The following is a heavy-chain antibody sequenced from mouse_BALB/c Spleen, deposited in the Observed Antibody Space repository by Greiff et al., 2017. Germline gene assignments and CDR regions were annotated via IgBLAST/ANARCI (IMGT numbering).Heavy chain of an antibody. CDR1: GFTFSSYT. CDR2: ISNGGGST. J-gene: IGHJ1*01. Sequence: EVNVVESGGGLVQPGGSLKLSCAASGFTFSSYTMSWVRQTPEKRLEWVAYISNGGGSTYYPDTVKGRFTISRDNAKNTLYLQMSSLKSEDTAMYYCAREGLYYYDVWGAGTTVTVSS. V-gene: IGHV5-12-2*01. D-gene: IGHD1-1*01. CDR3: AREGLYYYDV.